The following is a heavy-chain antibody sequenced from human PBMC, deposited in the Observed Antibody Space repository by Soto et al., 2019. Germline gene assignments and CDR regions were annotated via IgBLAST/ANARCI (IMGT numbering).Heavy chain of an antibody. V-gene: IGHV4-39*02. D-gene: IGHD3-10*01. CDR3: AGEVRGVNWFDP. J-gene: IGHJ5*02. Sequence: SETLSLTCTVSGGSISSSSYYWGWIRQPPGKGLEWIGSIYYSGSTYYNPSLKSRVTISVDTSKNQFSLKLSSVTAADTAVYYCAGEVRGVNWFDPWGQGTLVTVS. CDR2: IYYSGST. CDR1: GGSISSSSYY.